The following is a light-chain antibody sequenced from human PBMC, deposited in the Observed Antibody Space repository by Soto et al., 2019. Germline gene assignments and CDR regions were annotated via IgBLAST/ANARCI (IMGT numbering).Light chain of an antibody. V-gene: IGKV3-20*01. J-gene: IGKJ1*01. CDR3: QQYGRSPWT. CDR2: GAS. Sequence: EIVLSQSPGTLSLSPGERATLSCRASQSVSSSYLVWYQQKPGQAPRLLIYGASSRATGIPDRFSGSGSGTDFTLTINRLEPEDFTVYYCQQYGRSPWTFGQGTKVDIK. CDR1: QSVSSSY.